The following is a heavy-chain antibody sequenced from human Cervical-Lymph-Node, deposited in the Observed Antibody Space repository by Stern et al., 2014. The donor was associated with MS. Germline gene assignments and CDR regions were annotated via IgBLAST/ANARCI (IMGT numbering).Heavy chain of an antibody. CDR1: GFTFADYA. CDR3: AKALSPLYRSTPFDC. D-gene: IGHD6-13*01. V-gene: IGHV3-9*01. Sequence: QLVESGGGLVQPGRSLRLSCAASGFTFADYAMHWVRQAPGKGLEWVSGIIWNSGSIGYADSVKGRFTISRDNAKNSLYLHMNSLRAEDTAFYYCAKALSPLYRSTPFDCWGQGTLVTVSS. CDR2: IIWNSGSI. J-gene: IGHJ4*02.